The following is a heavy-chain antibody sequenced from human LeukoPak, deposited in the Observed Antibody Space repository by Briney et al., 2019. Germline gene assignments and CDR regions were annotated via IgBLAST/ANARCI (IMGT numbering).Heavy chain of an antibody. V-gene: IGHV3-64*01. Sequence: GGSLRLSCAASGFTFSSYAMHWVRQAPGKGLEYVSAISSNGGSTYYANSVKGRFTISRDNAKNSVYLQMNSLRAEDTAVYYCATHYSGWGQGTLVTVSS. CDR1: GFTFSSYA. D-gene: IGHD4-11*01. CDR3: ATHYSG. J-gene: IGHJ4*02. CDR2: ISSNGGST.